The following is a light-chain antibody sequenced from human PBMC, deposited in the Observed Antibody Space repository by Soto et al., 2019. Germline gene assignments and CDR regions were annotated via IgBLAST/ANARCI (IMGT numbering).Light chain of an antibody. V-gene: IGKV3-11*01. CDR2: DAS. CDR1: QSVSSY. Sequence: EIVLTQSPATLSLSPGERATLSCRASQSVSSYLAWYQQKPGQAPRLLIYDASNRATGIPARFSGSGSGTDFTPTIRSLEPEDFAVYYCQQRSNWPQYTFGQGTKQEIK. CDR3: QQRSNWPQYT. J-gene: IGKJ2*01.